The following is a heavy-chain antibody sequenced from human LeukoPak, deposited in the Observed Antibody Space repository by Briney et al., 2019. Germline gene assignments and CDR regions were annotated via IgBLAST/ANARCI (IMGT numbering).Heavy chain of an antibody. Sequence: PGGSLRLSCAASGFTFSSHSMNWVRQAPGKGLEWVSSISSSSSYIYYADSVKGRFTISRDNAKNSLYLQMNSLRAEDTAVYYCARDRDPSPFDYWGQGTLVTVSS. J-gene: IGHJ4*02. CDR3: ARDRDPSPFDY. V-gene: IGHV3-21*01. CDR1: GFTFSSHS. CDR2: ISSSSSYI.